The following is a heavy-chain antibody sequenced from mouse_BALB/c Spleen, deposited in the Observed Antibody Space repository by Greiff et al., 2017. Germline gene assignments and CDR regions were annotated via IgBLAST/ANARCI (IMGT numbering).Heavy chain of an antibody. CDR1: GFSLSTSGMG. D-gene: IGHD1-1*01. CDR2: IYWDDDK. CDR3: ARSSNYYGSSYAMDY. J-gene: IGHJ4*01. V-gene: IGHV8-12*01. Sequence: QVTLKVSGPGILQPSQTLSLTCSFSGFSLSTSGMGVSWIRQPSGKGLEWLAHIYWDDDKRYNPSLKSRLTISKDTSRNQVFLKITSVDTADTATYYCARSSNYYGSSYAMDYWGKGTSVTVSS.